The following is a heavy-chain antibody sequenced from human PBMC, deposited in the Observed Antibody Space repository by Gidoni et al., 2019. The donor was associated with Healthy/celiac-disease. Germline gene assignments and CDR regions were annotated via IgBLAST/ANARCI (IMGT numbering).Heavy chain of an antibody. Sequence: QITLKASGPTLVKPTQTLTLTCTFSGFSLSTSGVGVGWIRQPPGKALEWLALIYWNDDKRYSPSLKSRLTITKDTSKNQVVLTMTNMDPVDTATYYCAHRIGVEMATIGPFDPWGQGTLVTVSS. CDR1: GFSLSTSGVG. J-gene: IGHJ5*02. V-gene: IGHV2-5*01. CDR2: IYWNDDK. CDR3: AHRIGVEMATIGPFDP. D-gene: IGHD5-12*01.